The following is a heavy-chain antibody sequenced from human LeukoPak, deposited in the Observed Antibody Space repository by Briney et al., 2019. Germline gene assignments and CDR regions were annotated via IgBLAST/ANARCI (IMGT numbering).Heavy chain of an antibody. J-gene: IGHJ4*02. Sequence: GGSLRLSCAASGFTFSSYWMSWVRQAPGKGLEWVANIKQDGSEKYYVDSVKGRFTISRDNAKNSLYLQMNSLRAEDTAVYYCAMDFDWLPSRVDYWGQGTLVTVSS. CDR1: GFTFSSYW. D-gene: IGHD3-9*01. CDR3: AMDFDWLPSRVDY. V-gene: IGHV3-7*04. CDR2: IKQDGSEK.